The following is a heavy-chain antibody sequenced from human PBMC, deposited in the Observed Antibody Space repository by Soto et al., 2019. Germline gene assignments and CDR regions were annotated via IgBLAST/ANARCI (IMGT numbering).Heavy chain of an antibody. Sequence: QVQLVESGGGVVQPGRSLRLSCAASGFTFNTYAMTWVRQAPGKGLEWMTTIYYDGRNKFYADSVKGRFTVSRDNSGNTLDLQMNTLRAEDTAVYFCARVGMRRGVVLTGLDSWGHGTLVIVSS. J-gene: IGHJ5*01. V-gene: IGHV3-33*01. CDR2: IYYDGRNK. D-gene: IGHD3-10*01. CDR3: ARVGMRRGVVLTGLDS. CDR1: GFTFNTYA.